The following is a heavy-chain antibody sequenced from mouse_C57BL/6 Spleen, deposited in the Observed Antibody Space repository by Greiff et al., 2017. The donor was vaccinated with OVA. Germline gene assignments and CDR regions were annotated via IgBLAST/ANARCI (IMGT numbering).Heavy chain of an antibody. CDR1: GYTFTDYY. CDR2: IYPGSGNT. CDR3: ARGGITTVVDGYFDV. V-gene: IGHV1-76*01. Sequence: VKLMESGAELVRPGASVKLSCKASGYTFTDYYINWVKQRPGQGLEWIARIYPGSGNTYYNEKFKGKATLTADKSSSTAYMQLSSLTSEDSAVYFCARGGITTVVDGYFDVWGTGTTVTVSS. D-gene: IGHD1-1*01. J-gene: IGHJ1*03.